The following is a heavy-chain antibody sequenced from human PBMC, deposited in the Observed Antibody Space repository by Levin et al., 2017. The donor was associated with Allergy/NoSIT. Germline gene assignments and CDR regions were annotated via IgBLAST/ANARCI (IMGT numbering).Heavy chain of an antibody. J-gene: IGHJ5*02. D-gene: IGHD3-22*01. Sequence: SETLSLTCTVSGGSISSYYWSWIRQPPGKGLEWIGYIYYSGSTNYNPSLKSRVTISVDTSKNQFSLKLSSVTAADTAVYYCASSILNYYDSSGHFDPWGQGTLVTVSS. CDR1: GGSISSYY. CDR3: ASSILNYYDSSGHFDP. CDR2: IYYSGST. V-gene: IGHV4-59*01.